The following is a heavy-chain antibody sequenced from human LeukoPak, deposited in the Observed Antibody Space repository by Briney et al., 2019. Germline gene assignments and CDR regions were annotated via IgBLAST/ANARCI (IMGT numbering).Heavy chain of an antibody. J-gene: IGHJ4*02. Sequence: GGSLRLSCAASGFTFSNYSMNWVRQAPGKGLEWVSFISSSSSYIYYADSVKGRFTISRDNAKNSLYLQMNSLRAEDTAVYYCASGTYYDILTGYYRGLDYWGQGTLVTVSS. V-gene: IGHV3-21*01. D-gene: IGHD3-9*01. CDR2: ISSSSSYI. CDR1: GFTFSNYS. CDR3: ASGTYYDILTGYYRGLDY.